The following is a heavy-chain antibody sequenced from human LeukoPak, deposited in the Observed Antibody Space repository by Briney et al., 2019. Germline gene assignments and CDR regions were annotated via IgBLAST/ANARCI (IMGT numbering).Heavy chain of an antibody. J-gene: IGHJ6*02. CDR3: ARLTTLYYGMDV. CDR2: IYPDDSDT. D-gene: IGHD1-1*01. Sequence: GESLKISCKDSGYSFATYWIAWVRQMPGEGLECMGFIYPDDSDTRYSPSFQGQVTISADKSISTAYLQWSSLKASDTAMYYCARLTTLYYGMDVWGQGTTVTVSS. CDR1: GYSFATYW. V-gene: IGHV5-51*01.